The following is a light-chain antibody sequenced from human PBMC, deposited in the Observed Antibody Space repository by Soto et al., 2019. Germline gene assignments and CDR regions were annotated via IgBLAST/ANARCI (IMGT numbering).Light chain of an antibody. CDR3: AAWAGSLKGLL. J-gene: IGLJ2*01. V-gene: IGLV1-44*01. Sequence: QSVLTQPPSASGTPGQRVTISCSGSYSNIGTNTVNWYQQLPGTAPKLLIYSDNQRPSGVPDRFSGSKSGTSASLAISGPKSEVKTDYYCAAWAGSLKGLLFGGGTQLPV. CDR1: YSNIGTNT. CDR2: SDN.